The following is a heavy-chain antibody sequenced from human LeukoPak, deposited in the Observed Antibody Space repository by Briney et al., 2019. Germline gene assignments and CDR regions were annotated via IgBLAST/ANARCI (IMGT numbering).Heavy chain of an antibody. D-gene: IGHD5-18*01. J-gene: IGHJ4*02. Sequence: GASVKVSCKASGYTFTSYAMNWVRQAPGQGLEWMGWINTNTGNPTYAQGFTGRFVFSLDTSVSTAYLQISSLKAEDTAVYYCARGDEDTAMVSHDYWGQGTLVTVSS. CDR3: ARGDEDTAMVSHDY. V-gene: IGHV7-4-1*02. CDR2: INTNTGNP. CDR1: GYTFTSYA.